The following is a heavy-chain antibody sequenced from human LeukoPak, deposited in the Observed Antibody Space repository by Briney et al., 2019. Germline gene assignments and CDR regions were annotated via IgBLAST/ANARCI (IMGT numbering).Heavy chain of an antibody. CDR3: ARGRGRYGGNKYYFDY. CDR1: GGSFSGYY. J-gene: IGHJ4*02. D-gene: IGHD4-23*01. CDR2: INHSGST. Sequence: PLETLSLTCAVYGGSFSGYYWSWIRQPPGKGLEWIGEINHSGSTNYNPSLKSRVTISVDTSKNQFSLKLSSVTAADTAVYYCARGRGRYGGNKYYFDYWGQGTLVTVSS. V-gene: IGHV4-34*01.